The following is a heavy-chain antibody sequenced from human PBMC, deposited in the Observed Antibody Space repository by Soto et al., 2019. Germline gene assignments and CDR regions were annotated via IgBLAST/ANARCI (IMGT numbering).Heavy chain of an antibody. CDR2: ISAYNGNT. CDR1: GYTFTSYG. D-gene: IGHD3-16*02. CDR3: ARNIMIAFGGVIVPALFDY. J-gene: IGHJ4*02. V-gene: IGHV1-18*01. Sequence: ASVKVSCKASGYTFTSYGISWVRQAPGQGLEWMGWISAYNGNTNYAQKLQGRVTMTTDTSTSTAYMELRSLRSDDTAVYYCARNIMIAFGGVIVPALFDYWGQGTLVTVSS.